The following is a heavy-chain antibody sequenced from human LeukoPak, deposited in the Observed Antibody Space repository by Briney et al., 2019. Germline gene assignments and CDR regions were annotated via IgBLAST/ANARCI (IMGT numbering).Heavy chain of an antibody. Sequence: GGSLRLSCAASGFIFSAYGMHWVRQAPGKGLEWVAVIWYDGGNKYYADSVKGRFTIYRDNSKNTLYLQMNSLRAENTPVYYCAKERLHMYYYDSSGSYYFDYGGQGTLVTVSS. V-gene: IGHV3-30*02. D-gene: IGHD3-22*01. CDR3: AKERLHMYYYDSSGSYYFDY. CDR1: GFIFSAYG. J-gene: IGHJ4*02. CDR2: IWYDGGNK.